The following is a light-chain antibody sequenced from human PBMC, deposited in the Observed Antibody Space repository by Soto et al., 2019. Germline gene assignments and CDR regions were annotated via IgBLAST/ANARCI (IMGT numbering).Light chain of an antibody. CDR2: DVG. CDR3: CSYAGSSTWV. V-gene: IGLV2-11*01. Sequence: QSALTQPRSMSGSPGQSVTISCTGTSSDVGGYFYVAWYQQHPGKATELIISDVGKRPSGVPDRFSGSKSGSTASLTISGLQAEDEADYYCCSYAGSSTWVFGGGTKLTVL. CDR1: SSDVGGYFY. J-gene: IGLJ3*02.